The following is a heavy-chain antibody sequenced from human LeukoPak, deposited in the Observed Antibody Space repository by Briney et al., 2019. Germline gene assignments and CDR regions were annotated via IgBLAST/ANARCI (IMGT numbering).Heavy chain of an antibody. CDR2: IYYSGYT. V-gene: IGHV4-59*01. D-gene: IGHD1-1*01. Sequence: SETVSLSCTVSGGSISTSYWSWIRQPPEKGLEWIGYIYYSGYTNYNPSLKSRVTMSVDTSKNQFSLKLSSVTAADTAVYYCARGQSTGMTAQPDYWAQGTLVTVSS. CDR3: ARGQSTGMTAQPDY. J-gene: IGHJ4*02. CDR1: GGSISTSY.